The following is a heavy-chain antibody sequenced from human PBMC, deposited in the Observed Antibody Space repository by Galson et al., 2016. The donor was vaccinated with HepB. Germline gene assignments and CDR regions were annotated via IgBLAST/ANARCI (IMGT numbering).Heavy chain of an antibody. CDR3: ARPNSGGRYMLFAGFDI. J-gene: IGHJ3*02. Sequence: SVKVSCKASGYTFTDYYLHWVRQAPGQGPEWMGRIISSTGGTNYAQKFQDRVTMTRDTSISPAYMELSGLKSDDTAVYYCARPNSGGRYMLFAGFDIWGQGTMVTVSS. D-gene: IGHD6-19*01. CDR2: IISSTGGT. CDR1: GYTFTDYY. V-gene: IGHV1-2*06.